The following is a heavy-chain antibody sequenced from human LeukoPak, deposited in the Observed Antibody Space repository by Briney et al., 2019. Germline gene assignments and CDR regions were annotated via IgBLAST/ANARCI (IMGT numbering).Heavy chain of an antibody. Sequence: GGSLRLSCSASGFTVSFSCMTWVRQAPGKGLEWVSLIYPGGSTYYADSVKGRFTISRDNSKNTLYLQMNSLRAEDTAVYYCARTTGDDYQSYGLDVWGQGTTVTVSS. J-gene: IGHJ6*02. D-gene: IGHD4-17*01. CDR2: IYPGGST. V-gene: IGHV3-66*01. CDR1: GFTVSFSC. CDR3: ARTTGDDYQSYGLDV.